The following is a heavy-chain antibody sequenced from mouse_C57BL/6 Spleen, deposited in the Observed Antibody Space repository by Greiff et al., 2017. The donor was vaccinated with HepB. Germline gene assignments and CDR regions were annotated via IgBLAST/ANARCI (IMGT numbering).Heavy chain of an antibody. V-gene: IGHV5-17*01. CDR3: ASGIYYGSSYAMDY. J-gene: IGHJ4*01. D-gene: IGHD1-1*01. Sequence: EVKLVESGGGLVKPGGSLKLSCAASGFTFSDYGMHWVRQAPEKGLEWVAYISSGSSTIYYADTVKGRFTISRDNAKNTLFLQMTSLRSEDTAMYYCASGIYYGSSYAMDYWGQGTSVTVSS. CDR1: GFTFSDYG. CDR2: ISSGSSTI.